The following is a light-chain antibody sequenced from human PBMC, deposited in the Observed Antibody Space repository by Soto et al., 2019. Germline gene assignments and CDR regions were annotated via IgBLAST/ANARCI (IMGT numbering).Light chain of an antibody. CDR1: QSFRGL. CDR3: QQYNTYPET. V-gene: IGKV1-5*03. CDR2: KAS. Sequence: TQSPGTLSLSPGERATLSCRASQSFRGLLAWYQQKPGQAPRLLIYKASSLESGVPSRFSGSGSGTEFTLTITSLQPDDFATYYCQQYNTYPETFGQGTKVDIK. J-gene: IGKJ1*01.